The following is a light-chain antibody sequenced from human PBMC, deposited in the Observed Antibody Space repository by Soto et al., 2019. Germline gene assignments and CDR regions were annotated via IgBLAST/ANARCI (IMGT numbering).Light chain of an antibody. J-gene: IGKJ2*01. V-gene: IGKV1-39*01. Sequence: DIQMTQSPSSLSASVGDRVTITCRSSQSINTYLNWYQQKSGKAPTLLIHSASTLESGVPTRFSGSGSGTDFTLTISNLQPDDFATYDCQHSFITPLYSFGQGTKVQI. CDR1: QSINTY. CDR2: SAS. CDR3: QHSFITPLYS.